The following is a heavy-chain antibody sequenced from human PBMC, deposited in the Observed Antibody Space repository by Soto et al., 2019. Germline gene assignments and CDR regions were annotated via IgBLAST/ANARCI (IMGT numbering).Heavy chain of an antibody. J-gene: IGHJ4*02. CDR2: ISGRGGST. CDR3: AKDYDSGGYYPDY. Sequence: EVQLLESGGGLVQPGGSLRLSCAASGFTFSIYAMSWVRQAPGKGLEGVSGISGRGGSTYYTDSVKGRFTISRDTSKKTLYLQMNSLRAEDTAEYYCAKDYDSGGYYPDYWGQGTLFTVSS. V-gene: IGHV3-23*01. D-gene: IGHD3-22*01. CDR1: GFTFSIYA.